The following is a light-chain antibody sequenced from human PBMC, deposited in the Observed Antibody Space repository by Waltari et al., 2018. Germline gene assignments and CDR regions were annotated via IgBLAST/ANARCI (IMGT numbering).Light chain of an antibody. CDR1: NIGSKN. CDR3: QVWDSGSDHYV. J-gene: IGLJ1*01. CDR2: DDG. Sequence: SYVLTQPPSVSVAPGQTARISCDGNNIGSKNVSWDQQKPGQAPVLVVYDDGDRPSGIPERFSGSNSGNTATLTISRVDAGDEADYYCQVWDSGSDHYVFGTVTKVTVL. V-gene: IGLV3-21*02.